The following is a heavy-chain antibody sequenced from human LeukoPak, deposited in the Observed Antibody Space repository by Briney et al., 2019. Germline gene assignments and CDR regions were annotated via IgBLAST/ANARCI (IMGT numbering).Heavy chain of an antibody. CDR2: ISSSGNAI. Sequence: PGGSLRLSCAASGFTFSSYELNWVRQAPGKGLEWVSHISSSGNAIYYADSVRGRFTISRDNAKNSLYLHMNSLRAEDTAVYYCASGSGSYRTPYYYMDVWGTGTTVTVSS. CDR1: GFTFSSYE. V-gene: IGHV3-48*03. CDR3: ASGSGSYRTPYYYMDV. D-gene: IGHD3-10*01. J-gene: IGHJ6*03.